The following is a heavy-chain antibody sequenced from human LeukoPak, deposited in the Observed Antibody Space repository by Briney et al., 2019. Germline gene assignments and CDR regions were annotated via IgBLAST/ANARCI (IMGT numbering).Heavy chain of an antibody. CDR3: ARACGGNCYFDY. J-gene: IGHJ4*02. D-gene: IGHD2-21*01. Sequence: SETLSLTCAVSGGSIISDGYSWNWIRQPPGKGLEWIGYIYHSGSTYYNPSLKSRVTISVDRSKNQFSLNLSSVTAAGTAVYYCARACGGNCYFDYWGQGTLITVSS. CDR1: GGSIISDGYS. V-gene: IGHV4-30-2*01. CDR2: IYHSGST.